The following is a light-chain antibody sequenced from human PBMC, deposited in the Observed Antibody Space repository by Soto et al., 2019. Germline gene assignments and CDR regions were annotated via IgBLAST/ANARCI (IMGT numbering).Light chain of an antibody. CDR3: HQDNNWPAYT. Sequence: EIVMTQSPATLSVSPGERATLSCRASQSVSSNLAWYQQKPGQAPRLLIYGASTRDTGIPARFSGSGSGTEFTLTISSLQSDDCAVYYCHQDNNWPAYTFGQGTKLEIK. J-gene: IGKJ2*01. CDR2: GAS. CDR1: QSVSSN. V-gene: IGKV3-15*01.